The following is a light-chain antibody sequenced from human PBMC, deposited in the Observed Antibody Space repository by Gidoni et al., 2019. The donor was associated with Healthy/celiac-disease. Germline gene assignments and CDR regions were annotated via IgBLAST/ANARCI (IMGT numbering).Light chain of an antibody. CDR3: QQYYSTALT. J-gene: IGKJ4*01. V-gene: IGKV4-1*01. Sequence: DIVMTQSPDSLAVSLGERATINCKSSQSVLYSSNHKNYLAWYQQKPGQPPKLLIYWASTRESVVPDRFSGSGSGTDFTLTISSLQAEDVAVYYCQQYYSTALTFGGGTKVEIK. CDR1: QSVLYSSNHKNY. CDR2: WAS.